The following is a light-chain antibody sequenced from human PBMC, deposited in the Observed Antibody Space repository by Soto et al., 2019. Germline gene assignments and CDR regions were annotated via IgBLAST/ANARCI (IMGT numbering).Light chain of an antibody. Sequence: DIQMTQSPSSLSASVGDRVTITCRAGRGIVKYVAWFQQKTGKAPKSLIYAASTLQGGVPSKFSGSGYGTEFTHAITSLQPEDFATYYCLQYNDYAYTFGRGTKLEIK. CDR2: AAS. CDR3: LQYNDYAYT. V-gene: IGKV1-16*02. J-gene: IGKJ2*01. CDR1: RGIVKY.